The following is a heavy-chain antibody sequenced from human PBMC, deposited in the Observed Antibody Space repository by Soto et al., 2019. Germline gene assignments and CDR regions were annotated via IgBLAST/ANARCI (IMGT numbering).Heavy chain of an antibody. CDR1: GFTFSSYA. V-gene: IGHV3-30-3*01. J-gene: IGHJ6*02. Sequence: QVQLVESGGGVVQPGRSLRLSCAASGFTFSSYAMHWVRQAPGKGLEWVAVISYDGSNKYYADSVKGRFTISRDNSENTLYLQMNSLRAEDTAVYYCARDRDSSGWYWGRKHGMDVWGQGTTVTVSS. CDR3: ARDRDSSGWYWGRKHGMDV. D-gene: IGHD6-19*01. CDR2: ISYDGSNK.